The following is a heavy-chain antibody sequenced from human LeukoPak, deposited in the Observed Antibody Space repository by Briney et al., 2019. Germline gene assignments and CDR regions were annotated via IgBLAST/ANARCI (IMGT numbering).Heavy chain of an antibody. CDR2: IRYDGSNK. D-gene: IGHD2-15*01. J-gene: IGHJ6*03. Sequence: PGGSLRLSCAASGFTFSSYGMHWVRQAPGKGLEWVAFIRYDGSNKYYADSVKGRFTISRDNSKNTLYLQMNSLRAEDTAVYYCARDFCSGGSCYYYYYYMDVWGKGTTVTVSS. V-gene: IGHV3-30*02. CDR1: GFTFSSYG. CDR3: ARDFCSGGSCYYYYYYMDV.